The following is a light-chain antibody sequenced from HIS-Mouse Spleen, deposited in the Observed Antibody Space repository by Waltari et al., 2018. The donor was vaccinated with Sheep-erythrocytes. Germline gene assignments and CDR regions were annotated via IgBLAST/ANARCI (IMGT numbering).Light chain of an antibody. CDR3: CSYAGSSTPWV. V-gene: IGLV2-23*01. Sequence: QSALTQPASVSGSPGQSITISCTGTRSDVGSYNLVSWYQQHPGKAPKLMIYEGSKRPSGVYNRFSGSKSGNTASLTISGLQAEDEADYYCCSYAGSSTPWVFGGGTKLTVL. CDR1: RSDVGSYNL. CDR2: EGS. J-gene: IGLJ3*02.